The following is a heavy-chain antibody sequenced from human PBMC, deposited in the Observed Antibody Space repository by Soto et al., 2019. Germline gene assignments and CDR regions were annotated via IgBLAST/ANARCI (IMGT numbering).Heavy chain of an antibody. J-gene: IGHJ5*02. CDR3: ARYCSGGSCYLDP. D-gene: IGHD2-15*01. V-gene: IGHV4-31*03. Sequence: SETLSLTCPVSGGSISSGGYYWNWIRQHPGKGLEWIGYIYYIGSTYYNPSLKSRVTISLDTSKNQFSLKLSSVTAADTAVYYCARYCSGGSCYLDPWGQGTLVTVSS. CDR2: IYYIGST. CDR1: GGSISSGGYY.